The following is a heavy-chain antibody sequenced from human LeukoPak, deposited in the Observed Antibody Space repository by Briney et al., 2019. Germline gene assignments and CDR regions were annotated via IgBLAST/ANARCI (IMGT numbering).Heavy chain of an antibody. CDR2: INPSGGST. V-gene: IGHV1-46*01. D-gene: IGHD1-26*01. CDR3: ATDRGIVGATTPLFDY. CDR1: GYTFTTYY. J-gene: IGHJ4*02. Sequence: ASVKVSCKASGYTFTTYYMHWVRQAPGQGLEWMGIINPSGGSTSYPQKFQGRVTMTEDTSTDTAYMELSSLRSEDTAVYYCATDRGIVGATTPLFDYWGQGTLVTVSS.